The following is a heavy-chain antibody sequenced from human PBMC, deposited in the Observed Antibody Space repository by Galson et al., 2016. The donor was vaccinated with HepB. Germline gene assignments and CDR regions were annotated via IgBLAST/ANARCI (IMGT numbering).Heavy chain of an antibody. D-gene: IGHD3-10*01. J-gene: IGHJ4*02. CDR2: IKQDGSEE. CDR3: ARRRGSGSHDY. Sequence: SLRLSCAASGFTLSRDWMSWVRQAPGKGLEWVANIKQDGSEEYYVGSVKGRFTISRDNAKNSLYLQMNSLSAEDTAVYYCARRRGSGSHDYWGQGTLVTVSS. CDR1: GFTLSRDW. V-gene: IGHV3-7*05.